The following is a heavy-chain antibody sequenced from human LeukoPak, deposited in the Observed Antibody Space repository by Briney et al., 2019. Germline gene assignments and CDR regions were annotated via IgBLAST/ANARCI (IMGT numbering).Heavy chain of an antibody. Sequence: SETLSLTCTVSGGSISSYYWSWIRQPAGKGLEWIGRIYTSGSTNYNPSLKSRVTMSVDTSKNQFSLKLSPVTAADTAVYYCARAGVPADIGMEYYMDVWGKGTTVTVSS. CDR1: GGSISSYY. CDR3: ARAGVPADIGMEYYMDV. CDR2: IYTSGST. D-gene: IGHD2-2*01. V-gene: IGHV4-4*07. J-gene: IGHJ6*03.